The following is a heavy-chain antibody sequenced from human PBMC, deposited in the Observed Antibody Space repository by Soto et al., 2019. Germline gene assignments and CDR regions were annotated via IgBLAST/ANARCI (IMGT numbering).Heavy chain of an antibody. J-gene: IGHJ6*02. D-gene: IGHD1-1*01. CDR2: IIPIFGPA. V-gene: IGHV1-69*13. Sequence: SVKVSCKSSGGTFSSHSINWVRQAPGQGLEWMGGIIPIFGPANFAKKFQGRVTITADESTTTAYMELSSLTSEDTAVYYCATGSFTSTGGRIGYHYNAMDVWGQGTTVSVSS. CDR1: GGTFSSHS. CDR3: ATGSFTSTGGRIGYHYNAMDV.